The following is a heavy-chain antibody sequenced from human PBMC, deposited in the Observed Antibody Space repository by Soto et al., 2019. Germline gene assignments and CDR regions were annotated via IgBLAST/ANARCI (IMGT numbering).Heavy chain of an antibody. CDR2: IYYSGST. CDR1: GGSISSSSYY. V-gene: IGHV4-39*01. Sequence: NPSETLSLTCTVSGGSISSSSYYWGWIRQPPGKGLEWIGSIYYSGSTYYNPSLKSRVTISVDTSKNQFSLKLSSVTAADTAVYYCARIVSYYDSSGYYSVSRYYYGMDVWGQGTTVTVSS. J-gene: IGHJ6*02. D-gene: IGHD3-22*01. CDR3: ARIVSYYDSSGYYSVSRYYYGMDV.